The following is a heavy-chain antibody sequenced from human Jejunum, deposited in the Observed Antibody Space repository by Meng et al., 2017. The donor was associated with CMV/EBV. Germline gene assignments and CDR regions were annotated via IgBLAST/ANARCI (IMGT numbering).Heavy chain of an antibody. Sequence: LACAASGFPFGAYYRTWVRQAPGEGLEWVSYVTGSSDIIYYADSVKGRFTISRDNAKSSLYLEINSLRAEDTAVYYCARGNYGFDYWGQGTLVTVSS. D-gene: IGHD4-17*01. CDR3: ARGNYGFDY. J-gene: IGHJ4*02. V-gene: IGHV3-11*01. CDR1: GFPFGAYY. CDR2: VTGSSDII.